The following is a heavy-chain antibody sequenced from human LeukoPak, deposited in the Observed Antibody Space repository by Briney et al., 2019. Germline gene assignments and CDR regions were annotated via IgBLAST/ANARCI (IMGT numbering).Heavy chain of an antibody. J-gene: IGHJ4*02. CDR2: MNPNSGDT. CDR3: ARGLGDYYDTSDYYYAVPAH. CDR1: GYTFTTYD. Sequence: ASVKVSCKASGYTFTTYDITWVRQATGQGLEWMGWMNPNSGDTAYAQKFQGRVAMTRDTSISTAYMELSSLRSDDTAVYYCARGLGDYYDTSDYYYAVPAHWGQGTLVTVSS. V-gene: IGHV1-8*01. D-gene: IGHD3-22*01.